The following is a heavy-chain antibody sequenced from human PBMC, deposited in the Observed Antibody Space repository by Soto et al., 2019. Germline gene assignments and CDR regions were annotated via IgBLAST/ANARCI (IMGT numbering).Heavy chain of an antibody. CDR2: INPRNGDK. J-gene: IGHJ3*01. Sequence: GSSVKVSCKASGYTFTGFYVHWVRQAPRQGLEWMGWINPRNGDKILAQKFEGRVTLTRDTSVTTAYMDLSSLNSDDTAVSYCARGPFGDSPIDFWGPGTMVTVS. V-gene: IGHV1-2*02. CDR3: ARGPFGDSPIDF. D-gene: IGHD3-10*01. CDR1: GYTFTGFY.